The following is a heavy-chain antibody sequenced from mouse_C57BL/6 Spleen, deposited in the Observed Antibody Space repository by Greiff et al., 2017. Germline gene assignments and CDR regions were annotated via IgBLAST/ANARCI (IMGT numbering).Heavy chain of an antibody. J-gene: IGHJ2*01. CDR1: GFTFSDYG. Sequence: EVKVVESGGGLVKPGGSLKLSCAASGFTFSDYGMHWVRQAPEKGLEWVAYISSGSSTIYYADKVKGRYTISRDNAKNTLFLQMTSLRSEDTAMYYCARNWLLDDWGQGTTLTVSS. D-gene: IGHD4-1*01. CDR2: ISSGSSTI. CDR3: ARNWLLDD. V-gene: IGHV5-17*01.